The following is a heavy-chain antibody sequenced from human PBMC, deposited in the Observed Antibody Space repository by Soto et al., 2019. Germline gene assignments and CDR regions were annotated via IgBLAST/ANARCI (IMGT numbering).Heavy chain of an antibody. V-gene: IGHV4-30-4*01. D-gene: IGHD3-22*01. CDR1: GASVTSDDYY. Sequence: LTCAVSGASVTSDDYYWSWIRQPPGKGLEWIGYIYHSGSTYYNPSLKSRVSISIDTSQNQFSLKLTSLTAADTAVYYCARDPIFYYASSGYGGSYFDYWGQG. J-gene: IGHJ4*02. CDR2: IYHSGST. CDR3: ARDPIFYYASSGYGGSYFDY.